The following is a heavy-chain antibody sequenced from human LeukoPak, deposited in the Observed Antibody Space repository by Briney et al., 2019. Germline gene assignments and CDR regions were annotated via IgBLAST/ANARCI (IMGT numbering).Heavy chain of an antibody. CDR2: IYYSGST. CDR1: GGSISSYY. J-gene: IGHJ4*02. V-gene: IGHV4-59*01. Sequence: SETLSLTCTVSGGSISSYYWSWIRQPPGKGLEWIGYIYYSGSTNYNPSLKSRVTISVDTSKNQFSLKLSSVTAADTAVYYCARTLPRGSSTRVYYFDYWGQGTLVTVSS. D-gene: IGHD2-2*01. CDR3: ARTLPRGSSTRVYYFDY.